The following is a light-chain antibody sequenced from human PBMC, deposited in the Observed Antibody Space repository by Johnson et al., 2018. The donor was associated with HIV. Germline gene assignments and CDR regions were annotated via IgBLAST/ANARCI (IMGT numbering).Light chain of an antibody. CDR1: SSNIGNNY. V-gene: IGLV1-51*01. CDR3: GTWDSSLSAYV. J-gene: IGLJ1*01. CDR2: DNN. Sequence: QSVLTQPPSVSAAPGQKVTISCSGSSSNIGNNYVSWYQQLPGKAPKLLIYDNNKRPSGIRDRFSGSKSGTSATLGITGLQTGDEADYYCGTWDSSLSAYVIGTGTKVTVL.